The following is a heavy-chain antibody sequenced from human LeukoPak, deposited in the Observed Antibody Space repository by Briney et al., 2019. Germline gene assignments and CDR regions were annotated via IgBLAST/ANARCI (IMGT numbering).Heavy chain of an antibody. D-gene: IGHD3-9*01. CDR3: ARDWRNHYDILTGYYTPPGY. CDR2: ISSSSSYI. V-gene: IGHV3-21*01. CDR1: GFTFSSYS. J-gene: IGHJ4*02. Sequence: GGSLRLSCAASGFTFSSYSMNWVRQAPGKGLEWVSSISSSSSYIYYADSVKGRFTISRDNAKNSLYLQMNSLRAEDTAVYYCARDWRNHYDILTGYYTPPGYWGQGTLVTVSS.